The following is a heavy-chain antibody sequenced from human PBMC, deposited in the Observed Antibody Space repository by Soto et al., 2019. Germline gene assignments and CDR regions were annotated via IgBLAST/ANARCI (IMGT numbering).Heavy chain of an antibody. V-gene: IGHV5-51*01. D-gene: IGHD2-15*01. CDR2: IYPGDSDT. Sequence: PGESLKISCKDSGYSFTSYWIGWVRQMPGKGLEWMGIIYPGDSDTRYSPSFQGLVTISADKSISAAYLQWSSLKASDTAMYYCARVAGYCSGGSCYSDNYFDYWGQGTLVTVSS. J-gene: IGHJ4*02. CDR1: GYSFTSYW. CDR3: ARVAGYCSGGSCYSDNYFDY.